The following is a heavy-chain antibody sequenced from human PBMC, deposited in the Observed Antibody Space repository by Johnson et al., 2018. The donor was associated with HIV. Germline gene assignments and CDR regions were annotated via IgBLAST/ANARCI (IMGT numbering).Heavy chain of an antibody. J-gene: IGHJ3*02. CDR2: IKQDGSEK. Sequence: VQLVESGGGLVQPGGSLRLSCAASGFTFSNYWMSWVRQAPGKGLEWVANIKQDGSEKYYVDSVKGRFNISRDNAKNSLYLQMNSLRAEDTAVYYCARDRSWIQLWFDAFDIWGQGTMVTVSS. CDR3: ARDRSWIQLWFDAFDI. D-gene: IGHD5-18*01. V-gene: IGHV3-7*01. CDR1: GFTFSNYW.